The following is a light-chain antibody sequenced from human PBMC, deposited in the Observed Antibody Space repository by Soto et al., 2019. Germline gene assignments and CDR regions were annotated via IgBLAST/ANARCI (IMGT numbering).Light chain of an antibody. CDR2: SAS. CDR3: QQYNNWPYT. Sequence: EIVMTQSPVTLSMSPGERATLSCRASQSVSSNLAWYQQKPGQAPRLLIHSASTRATDIPARFSGSGSGTEFTLTISSLQSEDFAVYYCQQYNNWPYTFGQGTKLEIK. CDR1: QSVSSN. J-gene: IGKJ2*01. V-gene: IGKV3-15*01.